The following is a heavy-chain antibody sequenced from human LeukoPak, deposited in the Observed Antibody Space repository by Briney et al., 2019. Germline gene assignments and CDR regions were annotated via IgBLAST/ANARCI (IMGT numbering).Heavy chain of an antibody. CDR1: GFTFSSYA. Sequence: GRSLRLSCAASGFTFSSYAMHWVRQAPGKGLEWVAVISFDGSNKYYADSVKGRFTISRDNSKNTLYLQMNSLRAEDTAVYYCATGWAHYGSGEGIRYWGQGTLVTVSS. CDR3: ATGWAHYGSGEGIRY. J-gene: IGHJ4*02. CDR2: ISFDGSNK. D-gene: IGHD3-10*01. V-gene: IGHV3-30-3*01.